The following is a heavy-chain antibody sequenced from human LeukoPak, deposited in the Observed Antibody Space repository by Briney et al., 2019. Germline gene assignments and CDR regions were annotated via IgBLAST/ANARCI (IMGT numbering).Heavy chain of an antibody. V-gene: IGHV4-39*07. CDR3: ARDSEWWFGEPQWYFDY. J-gene: IGHJ4*02. Sequence: SETLSLTCTVSGGSISSSSYYWGWIRQPPGKGLEWIGSIYYSGSTYYNPSLKSRVTISVDTSKNQFSLKLSSVTAADTAVDCCARDSEWWFGEPQWYFDYWGQGTLVAVSS. CDR2: IYYSGST. D-gene: IGHD3-10*01. CDR1: GGSISSSSYY.